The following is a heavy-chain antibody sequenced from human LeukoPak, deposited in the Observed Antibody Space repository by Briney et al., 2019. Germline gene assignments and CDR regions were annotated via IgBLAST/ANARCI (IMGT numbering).Heavy chain of an antibody. Sequence: PSETLSLTCAVSGYSISSGYYWGWIRQPPGKGLEWIGSIHHSGNTHNNSSLKSRVTMSVDTSKNQFSLRLSSVTATDTAVYYCARSRITMVRGVLSPVYFDYWGQGTLVTVSS. CDR1: GYSISSGYY. V-gene: IGHV4-38-2*01. J-gene: IGHJ4*02. CDR2: IHHSGNT. CDR3: ARSRITMVRGVLSPVYFDY. D-gene: IGHD3-10*01.